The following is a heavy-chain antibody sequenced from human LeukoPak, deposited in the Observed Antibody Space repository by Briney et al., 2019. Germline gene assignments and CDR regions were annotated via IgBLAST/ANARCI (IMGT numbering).Heavy chain of an antibody. D-gene: IGHD4-17*01. CDR1: GFTFSSYS. CDR2: ISSSSSYI. J-gene: IGHJ4*02. CDR3: ARDVLGDYIFDY. V-gene: IGHV3-21*01. Sequence: GRSLRLSCAASGFTFSSYSMNWVRQAPGKGLEWVSSISSSSSYIYYADSVKGRFTISRDNAKNSLYLQMNSLRAEDTAVYYCARDVLGDYIFDYWGQGTLVTVSS.